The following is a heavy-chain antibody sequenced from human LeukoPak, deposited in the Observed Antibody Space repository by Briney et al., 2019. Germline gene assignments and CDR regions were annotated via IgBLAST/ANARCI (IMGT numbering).Heavy chain of an antibody. CDR2: IWYDGSNK. D-gene: IGHD1-26*01. CDR1: GFTFSNYG. CDR3: AKDRSWDSYFDY. J-gene: IGHJ4*02. V-gene: IGHV3-33*06. Sequence: GRSLRLSCAASGFTFSNYGMHWVRQAPGKGLEWVAVIWYDGSNKYYADSVKGRFTISRDNSKNTLYLQMNSLRAEDTAVYYCAKDRSWDSYFDYWGQGTLVTVSS.